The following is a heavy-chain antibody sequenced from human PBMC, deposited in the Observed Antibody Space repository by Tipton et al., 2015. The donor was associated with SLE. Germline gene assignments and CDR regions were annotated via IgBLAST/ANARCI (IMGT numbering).Heavy chain of an antibody. CDR2: ISWNSGSI. CDR3: AKGEYSSSWEGYLDH. J-gene: IGHJ5*02. Sequence: SLRLSCAASGFTFDDYAMHWVRQAPGKGLEWVSGISWNSGSIGYADSVKGRFTISRDNAKNSLYLQMNSLRAEDTALYYCAKGEYSSSWEGYLDHWGQGTLVTVSS. D-gene: IGHD6-13*01. V-gene: IGHV3-9*01. CDR1: GFTFDDYA.